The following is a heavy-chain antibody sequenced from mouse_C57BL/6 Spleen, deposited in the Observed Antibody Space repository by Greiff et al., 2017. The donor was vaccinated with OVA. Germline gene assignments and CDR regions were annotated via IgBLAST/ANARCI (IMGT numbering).Heavy chain of an antibody. D-gene: IGHD1-1*01. CDR1: GYTFTSYW. J-gene: IGHJ2*01. CDR2: IYPGSGST. CDR3: ARGGLTTVLAPLDY. Sequence: QVQLQQPGAELVKPGASVKLSCKASGYTFTSYWITWVQQRPGQGLEWIGDIYPGSGSTNYNEKFKGKVTLTVDTSYSTAYMQLSSLTSEDSAVYYCARGGLTTVLAPLDYWGQGTTLTVSS. V-gene: IGHV1-55*01.